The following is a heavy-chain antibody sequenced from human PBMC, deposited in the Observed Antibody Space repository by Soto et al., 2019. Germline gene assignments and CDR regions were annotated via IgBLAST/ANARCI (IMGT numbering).Heavy chain of an antibody. CDR2: IIPIFGTA. CDR3: ARSHPYYDFWSGYYFDY. D-gene: IGHD3-3*01. V-gene: IGHV1-69*01. Sequence: QVQLVQSGAEVKKPGSSVKVSCKASGGTFSSYAISWVRQAPGQGLEWMGGIIPIFGTANYAQKFQGRVTITADESTSTAYMELSSLRSEDKAVYYCARSHPYYDFWSGYYFDYWGQGTLVTVSS. CDR1: GGTFSSYA. J-gene: IGHJ4*02.